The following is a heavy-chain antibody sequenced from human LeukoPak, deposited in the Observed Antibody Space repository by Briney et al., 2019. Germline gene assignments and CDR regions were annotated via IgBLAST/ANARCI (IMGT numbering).Heavy chain of an antibody. D-gene: IGHD6-13*01. Sequence: SETLSLTCTVSGGSISSSSYYWGWIRQPPGKGLEWIGSIYYSGSTYYNPSLKSRVTISVDTSKNQFSLKLSSVTAADTAVYYCARDVRAIAAAVDYYYMDVWGKGTTVTVSS. CDR2: IYYSGST. CDR1: GGSISSSSYY. V-gene: IGHV4-39*07. J-gene: IGHJ6*03. CDR3: ARDVRAIAAAVDYYYMDV.